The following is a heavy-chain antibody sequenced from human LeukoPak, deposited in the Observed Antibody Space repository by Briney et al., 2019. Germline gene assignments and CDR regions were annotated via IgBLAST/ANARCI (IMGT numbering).Heavy chain of an antibody. CDR1: GYSFTSYW. V-gene: IGHV5-51*01. J-gene: IGHJ2*01. Sequence: GESLKISCKGSGYSFTSYWIGWVRQMPGKGLEWMGIIYPSDSDTRYSPSFQGQVTISADKSISTAYLQWSSLKASDTAMYYCARHQGSGWYNRYFDLWGRGTLVTVSP. CDR3: ARHQGSGWYNRYFDL. D-gene: IGHD6-19*01. CDR2: IYPSDSDT.